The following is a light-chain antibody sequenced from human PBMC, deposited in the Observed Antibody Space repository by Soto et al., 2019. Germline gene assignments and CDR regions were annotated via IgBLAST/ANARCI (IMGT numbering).Light chain of an antibody. V-gene: IGKV1-39*01. Sequence: DIQLSQSPSYLSTSVGDRVTITCRASQSISSYLNWYQQKPGKAPKLLIYAASSLQSGVPSRFSGSGSGTDFTLTISSLQPEDFATYYCQQSYSTPRTVGQGTKVDI. CDR1: QSISSY. J-gene: IGKJ1*01. CDR2: AAS. CDR3: QQSYSTPRT.